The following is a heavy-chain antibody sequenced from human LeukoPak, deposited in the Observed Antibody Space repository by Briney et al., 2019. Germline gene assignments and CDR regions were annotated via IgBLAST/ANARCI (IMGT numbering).Heavy chain of an antibody. CDR3: VKPNLAVAGTSYFDS. CDR2: INNYGDST. J-gene: IGHJ4*02. CDR1: GFTFSTYP. V-gene: IGHV3-64D*06. D-gene: IGHD6-19*01. Sequence: GGSLRLSCAASGFTFSTYPMHWVRQAPGKGLEYVSAINNYGDSTYYADSVKGRFTISRDNSKNTLYLQMSSLRAEDTAVYSCVKPNLAVAGTSYFDSWGQGTLVTVSS.